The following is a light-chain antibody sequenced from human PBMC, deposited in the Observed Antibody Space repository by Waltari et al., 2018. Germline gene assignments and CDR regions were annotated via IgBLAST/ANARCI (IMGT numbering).Light chain of an antibody. Sequence: EFVLTQPPGTASLSPGERVTLSCRASQSVGSSSLAWYQQKPGQAPRLVIYRASRRATGIPDRFSGSGSGTDFSLTISRLEPEDFAVYYCQQHGTLPATFGQGTKVEIK. CDR3: QQHGTLPAT. J-gene: IGKJ1*01. CDR1: QSVGSSS. V-gene: IGKV3-20*01. CDR2: RAS.